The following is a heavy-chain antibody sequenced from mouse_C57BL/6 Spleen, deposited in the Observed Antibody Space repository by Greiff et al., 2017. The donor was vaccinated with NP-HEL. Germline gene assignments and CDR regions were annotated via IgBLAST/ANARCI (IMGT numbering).Heavy chain of an antibody. V-gene: IGHV5-4*03. CDR3: ARGYYGSEGDY. CDR2: ISDGGSYT. J-gene: IGHJ2*01. CDR1: GFTFSSYA. Sequence: EVMLVESGGGLVKPGGSLKLSCAASGFTFSSYAMSWVRQTPEKRLEWVATISDGGSYTYYPDNVKGRFTISRDNAKNNLYLQMSHLKSEDTAMYYCARGYYGSEGDYWGQGTTLTVSS. D-gene: IGHD1-1*01.